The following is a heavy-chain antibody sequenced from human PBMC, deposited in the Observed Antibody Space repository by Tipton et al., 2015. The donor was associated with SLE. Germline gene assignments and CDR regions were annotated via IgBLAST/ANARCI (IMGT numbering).Heavy chain of an antibody. J-gene: IGHJ6*03. CDR2: KYISGTS. D-gene: IGHD6-13*01. CDR3: ARASAAASSNMDV. Sequence: TLSLTCSVSGDSVTSGLYYWSWIRQAAGKGLEWIGHKYISGTSNHNPSLKSRVTISVGTSKNEFSLKLDSGTAADTAVYYCARASAAASSNMDVWGKGTSVTVSS. V-gene: IGHV4-61*09. CDR1: GDSVTSGLYY.